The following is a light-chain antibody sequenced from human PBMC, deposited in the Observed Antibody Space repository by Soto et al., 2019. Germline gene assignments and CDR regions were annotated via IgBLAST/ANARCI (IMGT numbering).Light chain of an antibody. V-gene: IGLV1-51*01. CDR2: DDN. CDR1: SSNIGGNS. J-gene: IGLJ1*01. Sequence: QSVLTQPPSVSAAPGQKVAISVSGSSSNIGGNSVSWYQQLPGTAPKLLIYDDNKRPSGIPDRFSGPKSGTSATLGITGFQTGDEADYYCGSWDSSLSAYVFGTGTKVTVL. CDR3: GSWDSSLSAYV.